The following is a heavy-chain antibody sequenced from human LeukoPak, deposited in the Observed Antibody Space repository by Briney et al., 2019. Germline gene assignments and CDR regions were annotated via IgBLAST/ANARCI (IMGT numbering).Heavy chain of an antibody. CDR1: VVTSSSYA. V-gene: IGHV3-23*01. CDR2: ICGIVGST. Sequence: GCPRLSCAPSVVTSSSYAMRTVCAGPQERVWRGSAICGIVGSTYYTHPAKGEFTISRENPKNTLYVQRNSLRARDTAVYYCAKSRGKPAATIDYWGKGILVTVSS. CDR3: AKSRGKPAATIDY. J-gene: IGHJ4*02. D-gene: IGHD2-2*01.